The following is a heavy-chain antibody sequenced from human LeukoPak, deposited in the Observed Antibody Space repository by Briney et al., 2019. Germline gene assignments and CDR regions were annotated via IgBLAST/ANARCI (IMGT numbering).Heavy chain of an antibody. CDR2: IHYSGST. Sequence: SETLSLTCTASGDSITSYYWSWVRQPPGKGLEWIGYIHYSGSTYYNPSLKSRVTISVDTSKNQFSLKLSSVTAADTAVYYCASLLRYFDWLLFAGGGFDPWGQGTLVTISS. D-gene: IGHD3-9*01. J-gene: IGHJ5*02. V-gene: IGHV4-59*08. CDR3: ASLLRYFDWLLFAGGGFDP. CDR1: GDSITSYY.